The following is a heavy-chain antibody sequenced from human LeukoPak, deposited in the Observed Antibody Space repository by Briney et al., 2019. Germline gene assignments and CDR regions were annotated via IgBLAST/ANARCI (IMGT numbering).Heavy chain of an antibody. J-gene: IGHJ4*02. CDR2: ISYDGSNK. Sequence: GGSLRLSCAASGFTFSSYAMLWVREAPGEGLEWVAVISYDGSNKYYADSVKGRFTISRDNSKNTLYLQMNSLRAEDTAVYYCARVRYDSSGWDYWGQGTLVTVSS. D-gene: IGHD3-22*01. V-gene: IGHV3-30-3*01. CDR1: GFTFSSYA. CDR3: ARVRYDSSGWDY.